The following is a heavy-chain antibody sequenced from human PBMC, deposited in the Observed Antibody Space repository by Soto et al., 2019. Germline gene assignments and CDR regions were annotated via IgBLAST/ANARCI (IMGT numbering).Heavy chain of an antibody. CDR1: GYTFTGYY. J-gene: IGHJ6*02. D-gene: IGHD3-3*01. CDR2: INPNSGGT. V-gene: IGHV1-2*02. Sequence: ASVKVSCKASGYTFTGYYMHWVRQAPGQGLEWMGWINPNSGGTNYAQKFQGRVTMTRDTSISTAYMELSRLRSDDTAVYYCARGEGITIFGVVISDGMDVWGQGTTVTVSS. CDR3: ARGEGITIFGVVISDGMDV.